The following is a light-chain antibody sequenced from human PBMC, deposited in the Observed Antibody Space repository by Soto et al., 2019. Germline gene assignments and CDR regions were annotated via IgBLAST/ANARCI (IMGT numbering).Light chain of an antibody. V-gene: IGKV3-15*01. Sequence: EIVMTQSPATLSVSPGARATLSCRASHNVRSNLAWYQQKPGQAPRLIIYGASTRATGIPARFSGSGSGTEFTLIISSLQSEDFAVYYCQQYNNWPPITFGQGTRLEI. CDR1: HNVRSN. CDR2: GAS. J-gene: IGKJ5*01. CDR3: QQYNNWPPIT.